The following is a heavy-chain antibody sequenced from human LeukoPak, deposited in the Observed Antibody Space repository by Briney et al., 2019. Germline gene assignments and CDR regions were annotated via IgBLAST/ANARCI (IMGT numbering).Heavy chain of an antibody. V-gene: IGHV4-39*01. Sequence: PSETLSLTCTVSGGSIRSSNYYWGWIRQPPGEGLEWIGNIYYSGSTHYNPSLKSRLTISVDTSKNQFSLNLSSVTAADTAVYYCAKQYTYGTTEYWGQGTLVTVSS. CDR3: AKQYTYGTTEY. J-gene: IGHJ4*02. CDR2: IYYSGST. CDR1: GGSIRSSNYY. D-gene: IGHD5-18*01.